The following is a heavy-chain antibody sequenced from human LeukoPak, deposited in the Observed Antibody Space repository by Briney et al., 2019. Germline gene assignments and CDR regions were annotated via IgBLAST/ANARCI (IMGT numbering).Heavy chain of an antibody. Sequence: GASLRLLQAPSGFTFSIGGVRWARQARGGGREWVSAISGSGRSTDYAVTVKCTFTISRANSKHTLYLQMNSLRAAATALYYCEKGGSTGFGEFLWGQGNLVPVSS. V-gene: IGHV3-23*01. CDR2: ISGSGRST. CDR1: GFTFSIGG. J-gene: IGHJ4*02. D-gene: IGHD3-10*01. CDR3: EKGGSTGFGEFL.